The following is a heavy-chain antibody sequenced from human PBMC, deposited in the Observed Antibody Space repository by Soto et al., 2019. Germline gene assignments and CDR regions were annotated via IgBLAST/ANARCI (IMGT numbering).Heavy chain of an antibody. CDR3: ARRGLLQNPGSDY. CDR2: ISYHGVNK. V-gene: IGHV3-30*03. Sequence: QVQLVESGGGVVQPGTSLRLSCVASGFSFSSHAMHWVRQAPGKGLEWVAVISYHGVNKYYADSVRGRFTISRDNSKNTVYLQLDRLGTDDTGVYHCARRGLLQNPGSDYWGQGIQVTVSS. D-gene: IGHD2-21*01. J-gene: IGHJ4*02. CDR1: GFSFSSHA.